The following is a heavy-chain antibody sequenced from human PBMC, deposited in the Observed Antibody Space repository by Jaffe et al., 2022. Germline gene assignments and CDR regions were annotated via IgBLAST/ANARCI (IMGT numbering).Heavy chain of an antibody. Sequence: EVQLVESGGGLVKPGGSLRLSCAASGFTFSSYSMNWVRQAPGKGLEWVSSISSSSSYIYYADSVKGRFTISRDNAKNSLYLQMNSLRAEDTAVYYCARDYDFWSGYYKARLDYWGQGTLVTVSS. J-gene: IGHJ4*02. CDR1: GFTFSSYS. CDR2: ISSSSSYI. CDR3: ARDYDFWSGYYKARLDY. D-gene: IGHD3-3*01. V-gene: IGHV3-21*01.